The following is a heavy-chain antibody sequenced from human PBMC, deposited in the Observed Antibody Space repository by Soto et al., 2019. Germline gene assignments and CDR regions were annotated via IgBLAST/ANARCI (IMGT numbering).Heavy chain of an antibody. CDR2: FNPTSGST. CDR3: ARDLAAGDY. CDR1: GYTFINYY. Sequence: QVQLVQSGAEVKKPGASVKLSCKASGYTFINYYIHWVRQAPGQGLEWMGIFNPTSGSTNYAQKFQGRVTLTMDTSTRTFYMELSSLRFDDTAVYYCARDLAAGDYWGQGTLVTVSS. J-gene: IGHJ4*02. D-gene: IGHD6-13*01. V-gene: IGHV1-46*01.